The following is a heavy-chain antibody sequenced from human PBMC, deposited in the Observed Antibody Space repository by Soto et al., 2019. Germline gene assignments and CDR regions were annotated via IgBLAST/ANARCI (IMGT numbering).Heavy chain of an antibody. J-gene: IGHJ5*02. CDR2: INHSGST. D-gene: IGHD3-10*01. V-gene: IGHV4-34*01. CDR1: GGSFSGYY. Sequence: QVQLQQWGAGLLKPSETLSLTCAVYGGSFSGYYWSWIRQPPGKGLEWIGEINHSGSTNYSPSLRGGATFPVAPSKTQSSRRRGSVPAAATVVYYWARPGGFTLLRGARGGFDPWGQGTLSPSLQ. CDR3: ARPGGFTLLRGARGGFDP.